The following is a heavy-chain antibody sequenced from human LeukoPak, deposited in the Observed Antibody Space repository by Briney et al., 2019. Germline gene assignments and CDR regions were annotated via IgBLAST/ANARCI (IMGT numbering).Heavy chain of an antibody. CDR3: AKDEPTFAY. Sequence: WVSAISCSGRSTSYAASVKGRFTISRDNSKNTLYLQMNSLRAEDTAVYYCAKDEPTFAYWGQGTLVTVSS. V-gene: IGHV3-23*01. J-gene: IGHJ4*02. CDR2: ISCSGRST.